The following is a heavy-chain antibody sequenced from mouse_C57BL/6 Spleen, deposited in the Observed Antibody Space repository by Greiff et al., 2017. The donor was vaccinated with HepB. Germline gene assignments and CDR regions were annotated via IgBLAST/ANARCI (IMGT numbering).Heavy chain of an antibody. CDR2: IWSGGST. Sequence: QVQLKESGPGLVQPSQSLSITCTVSGFSLTSYGVHWVRQSPGKGLEWLGVIWSGGSTDYNAAFISRLSISKDNSKSQVFFKMNSLQADDTAIYYCARSIYYYGSSYSYWYFDVWGTGTTVTVSS. CDR3: ARSIYYYGSSYSYWYFDV. CDR1: GFSLTSYG. D-gene: IGHD1-1*01. V-gene: IGHV2-2*01. J-gene: IGHJ1*03.